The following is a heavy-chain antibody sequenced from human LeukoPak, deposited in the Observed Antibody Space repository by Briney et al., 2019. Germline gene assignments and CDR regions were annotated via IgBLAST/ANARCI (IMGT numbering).Heavy chain of an antibody. CDR3: ARFPSDCGYSGYDSL. CDR1: GFTLSSYW. CDR2: IKQDGSER. V-gene: IGHV3-7*01. D-gene: IGHD5-12*01. Sequence: AGGSLRLSCTASGFTLSSYWMSWVRQAPGEGLECVANIKQDGSERYYVDSVKGRFTISRENAKNLLYLQMSSLRAEDTAVYYCARFPSDCGYSGYDSLWGQGSLVTAPS. J-gene: IGHJ4*02.